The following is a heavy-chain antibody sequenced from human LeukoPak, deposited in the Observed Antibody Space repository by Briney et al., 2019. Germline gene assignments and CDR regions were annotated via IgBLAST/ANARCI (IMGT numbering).Heavy chain of an antibody. Sequence: ASVKVSCKVSGYTLTELSMHWVRQAPGKGLEWMGGFDPEDGETIYAQKFQGRVTMTEDTSTDTAYMELSSLRSEDTAVYYCATFGIFGVVIGGSPDYWGQGTLVTVSS. CDR3: ATFGIFGVVIGGSPDY. J-gene: IGHJ4*02. CDR2: FDPEDGET. D-gene: IGHD3-3*01. CDR1: GYTLTELS. V-gene: IGHV1-24*01.